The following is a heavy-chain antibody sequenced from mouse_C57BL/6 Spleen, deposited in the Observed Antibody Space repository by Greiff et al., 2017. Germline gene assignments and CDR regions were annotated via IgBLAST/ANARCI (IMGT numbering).Heavy chain of an antibody. Sequence: QVQLQQPGTELVKPGASVKLSCKASGYTFTSYWMHWVKQRPGQGLEWIGNINPSNGGTNYNEKFKSKATLTVDKSSSTAYMQLSSLTSEASAVYYCARSGGLYGYFDVWGTGTTVTVSS. D-gene: IGHD2-13*01. V-gene: IGHV1-53*01. J-gene: IGHJ1*03. CDR2: INPSNGGT. CDR1: GYTFTSYW. CDR3: ARSGGLYGYFDV.